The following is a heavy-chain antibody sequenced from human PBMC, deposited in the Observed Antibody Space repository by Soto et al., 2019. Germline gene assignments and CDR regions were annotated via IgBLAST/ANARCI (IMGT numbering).Heavy chain of an antibody. D-gene: IGHD5-18*01. CDR1: GFTFSSYA. CDR2: ISYDGSNK. Sequence: GGSLRLSCSASGFTFSSYAMHWVRQAPGKGLEWVAVISYDGSNKYYADSVKGRFTISRDNSKNTLYLQMNSLRAEDTAVYYCARVDTAMGGPLAYWGQGTLVTVSS. V-gene: IGHV3-30-3*01. J-gene: IGHJ4*02. CDR3: ARVDTAMGGPLAY.